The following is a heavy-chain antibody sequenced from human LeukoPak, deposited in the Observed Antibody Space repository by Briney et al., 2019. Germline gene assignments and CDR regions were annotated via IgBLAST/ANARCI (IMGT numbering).Heavy chain of an antibody. J-gene: IGHJ4*02. D-gene: IGHD3-9*01. CDR2: INNSGST. V-gene: IGHV4-34*01. CDR1: GGSFSGYY. Sequence: SETLSLTCAVYGGSFSGYYWGWIRQPPGKGLEWIGEINNSGSTNYNPSLKSRVTMSVDTSKNQFSLKLSSVTAADTAVYYCASSRYYDILTNYWVYYFDNWGQGALVTVSS. CDR3: ASSRYYDILTNYWVYYFDN.